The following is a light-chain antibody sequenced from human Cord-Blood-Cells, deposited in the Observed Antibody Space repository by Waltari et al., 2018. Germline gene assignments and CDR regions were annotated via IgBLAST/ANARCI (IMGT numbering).Light chain of an antibody. Sequence: QSVLTQPPSVSGAPGQRVTISCTGSSPNIGAGYDVHWYQPLPGTAPKLLIYGNSNRPSGVPDRFSGSKSGTSASLAITGLQAEDEADYYCQSYDSSLSGWVFGGGTKLTVL. J-gene: IGLJ3*02. CDR3: QSYDSSLSGWV. V-gene: IGLV1-40*01. CDR2: GNS. CDR1: SPNIGAGYD.